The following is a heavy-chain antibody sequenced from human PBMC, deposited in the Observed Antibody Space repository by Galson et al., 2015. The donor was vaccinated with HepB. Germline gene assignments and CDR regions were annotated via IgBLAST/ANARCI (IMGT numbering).Heavy chain of an antibody. D-gene: IGHD3-22*01. J-gene: IGHJ6*02. Sequence: SLRLSCAASGFTFSSYGMHWVRQAPGKGLEWVAVIWYDGSNKYYADSVKGRFTISRDNSKNTLYLQMNSLRAEDTAVYYCARVPDAHHYDSSGYYYYYYGMDVWGQGTTVTVSS. CDR3: ARVPDAHHYDSSGYYYYYYGMDV. V-gene: IGHV3-33*01. CDR2: IWYDGSNK. CDR1: GFTFSSYG.